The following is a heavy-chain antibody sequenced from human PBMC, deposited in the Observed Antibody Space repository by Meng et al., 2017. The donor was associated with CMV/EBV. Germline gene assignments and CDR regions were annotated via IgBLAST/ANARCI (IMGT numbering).Heavy chain of an antibody. CDR2: IIPIFGTA. J-gene: IGHJ4*02. CDR1: GGTFSSYA. Sequence: SVKVSCKASGGTFSSYAISWVRQAPGQGLEWMGGIIPIFGTANYAQKFQGRVTITTDESTSTAYMELSSLRSEDTAVYYCAKDGTSGSYYFDYWGQGTLVTVSS. V-gene: IGHV1-69*05. D-gene: IGHD1-26*01. CDR3: AKDGTSGSYYFDY.